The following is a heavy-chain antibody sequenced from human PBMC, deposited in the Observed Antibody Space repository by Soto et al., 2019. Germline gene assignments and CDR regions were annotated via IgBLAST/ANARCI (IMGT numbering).Heavy chain of an antibody. Sequence: QVHLVQSGAEVKKPGASVKVSCKASGYTFTSYGISWVRQGPGQGREWMGWISAYNGNTNYAQKLQGRVTMTTDTSTSTAYMELRSLRSDDTAVYYCARDNTVTPATGLDYWGQGTMVTVSS. V-gene: IGHV1-18*01. D-gene: IGHD4-17*01. J-gene: IGHJ4*02. CDR1: GYTFTSYG. CDR2: ISAYNGNT. CDR3: ARDNTVTPATGLDY.